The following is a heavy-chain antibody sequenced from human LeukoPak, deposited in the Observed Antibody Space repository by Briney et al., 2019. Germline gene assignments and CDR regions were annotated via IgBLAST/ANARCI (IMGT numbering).Heavy chain of an antibody. V-gene: IGHV1-18*04. D-gene: IGHD6-13*01. CDR1: GYTFTSYY. Sequence: ASVKVSCKASGYTFTSYYMHWVRQAPGQGLEWMGWISAYNGNTNYAQKLQGRVTMTTDTSTSTAYMELRSLRSDDTAVYYCAREASAAGTLYFQHWGQGTLVTVSS. CDR3: AREASAAGTLYFQH. J-gene: IGHJ1*01. CDR2: ISAYNGNT.